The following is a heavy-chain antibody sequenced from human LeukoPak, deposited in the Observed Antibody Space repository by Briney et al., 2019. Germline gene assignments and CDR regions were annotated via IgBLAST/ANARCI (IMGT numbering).Heavy chain of an antibody. V-gene: IGHV3-30*02. D-gene: IGHD1-26*01. Sequence: PGGSLRLSCEASGFGFSSYGMYWVRQTPDKGLEWVAYLRKDATYSNYADSVRGRFTISRENSKYTVDLQMTSLRIEDTAVYYCASGGPTRGTLESWGQGTLVTVSS. J-gene: IGHJ4*02. CDR1: GFGFSSYG. CDR2: LRKDATYS. CDR3: ASGGPTRGTLES.